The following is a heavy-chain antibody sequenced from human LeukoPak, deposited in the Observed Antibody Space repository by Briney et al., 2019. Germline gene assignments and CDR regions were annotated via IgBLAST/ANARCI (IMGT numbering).Heavy chain of an antibody. V-gene: IGHV3-23*01. J-gene: IGHJ4*02. CDR3: AKDRPKMEHDYGGPYFDY. CDR1: GFTFSSYA. CDR2: ISGSGGST. D-gene: IGHD4-23*01. Sequence: GGPLRLSCAASGFTFSSYAMSWVRQAPGKGLEWVSAISGSGGSTYYADSVKGRFTISRDNSKNTLYLQMNSLRAEDTAVYYCAKDRPKMEHDYGGPYFDYWGQGTLVTVSS.